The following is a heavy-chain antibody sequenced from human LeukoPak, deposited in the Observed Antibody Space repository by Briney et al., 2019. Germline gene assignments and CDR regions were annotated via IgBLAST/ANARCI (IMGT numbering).Heavy chain of an antibody. CDR1: GFTFSSYE. Sequence: GGSLRLSCAASGFTFSSYEMNWVRQAPVKGLEWVSYISRSGSTRYYGDSVKGRFTISRDNAKNSLYLQMNSLRAEDTAVYFCARSGYSYGQPFDYWGLGALVTVSS. D-gene: IGHD5-18*01. CDR3: ARSGYSYGQPFDY. J-gene: IGHJ4*02. CDR2: ISRSGSTR. V-gene: IGHV3-48*03.